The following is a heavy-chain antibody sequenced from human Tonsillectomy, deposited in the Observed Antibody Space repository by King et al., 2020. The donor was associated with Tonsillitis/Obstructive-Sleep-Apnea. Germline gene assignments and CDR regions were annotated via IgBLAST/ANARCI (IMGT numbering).Heavy chain of an antibody. V-gene: IGHV3-48*01. CDR1: GFTFSAYS. J-gene: IGHJ4*02. Sequence: VHLMESGGGLVQTGGSLRLSCAATGFTFSAYSMSWVRQAPGEGLEWISFISTSGDTIYYADSVEGRLTISRDNAKNSLYLQMNSLRGEDTAVYYCARGYLSNSLDYWGQGTLVTVSS. CDR3: ARGYLSNSLDY. CDR2: ISTSGDTI. D-gene: IGHD4-11*01.